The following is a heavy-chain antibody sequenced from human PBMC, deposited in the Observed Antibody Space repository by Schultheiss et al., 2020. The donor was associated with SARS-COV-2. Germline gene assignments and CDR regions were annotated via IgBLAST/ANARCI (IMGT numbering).Heavy chain of an antibody. CDR1: GFTFSSYA. Sequence: GGSLRLSCTASGFTFSSYAMHWVRQAPGKGLEWVAVISYDRSNKYYADSVKGRFTISRDNSKNTLYLQMNSLRAEDTAVYYCANWSEMATFGGVIVAIDYWGQGTLVTVSS. J-gene: IGHJ4*02. CDR3: ANWSEMATFGGVIVAIDY. D-gene: IGHD3-16*02. CDR2: ISYDRSNK. V-gene: IGHV3-30-3*01.